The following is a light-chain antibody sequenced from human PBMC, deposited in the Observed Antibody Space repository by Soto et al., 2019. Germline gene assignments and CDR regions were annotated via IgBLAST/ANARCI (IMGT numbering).Light chain of an antibody. CDR3: QQYHTLIS. CDR1: RDIRKY. Sequence: DIQMTQSASSLSASVGDRVTITCQASRDIRKYLNWYQQTPGKAPKLLIYDASNLETGVTSRFSGSGSGTDFTFTISSLQSEDIATYYCQQYHTLISFGGGTKVEIK. V-gene: IGKV1-33*01. CDR2: DAS. J-gene: IGKJ4*01.